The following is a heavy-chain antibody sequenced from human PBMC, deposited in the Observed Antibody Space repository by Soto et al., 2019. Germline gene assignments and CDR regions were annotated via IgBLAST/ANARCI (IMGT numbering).Heavy chain of an antibody. Sequence: PGESLKISCKGSGYSFTSYWIGWVRKMPGKGLEWMGIIYPGDSDTRYSPSFQGQVTISADKSISTAYLHWSSLKASDTAMYYCATSAQAAAPADHLDYWSQGTLVTVSS. D-gene: IGHD6-13*01. J-gene: IGHJ4*02. CDR2: IYPGDSDT. V-gene: IGHV5-51*01. CDR1: GYSFTSYW. CDR3: ATSAQAAAPADHLDY.